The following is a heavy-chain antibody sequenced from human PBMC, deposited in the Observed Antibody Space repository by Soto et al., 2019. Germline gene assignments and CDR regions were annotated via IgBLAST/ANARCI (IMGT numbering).Heavy chain of an antibody. Sequence: GGSLRLSCAVSGFTFNDYYMSWIRQAPGKGLEWISYISGGGSTTYHADSVRGRFTISRDNAKNSLFLQMNSLRAEDTAVYYCAREVRASGWFRRLDSWGQGILVTVSS. CDR2: ISGGGSTT. CDR1: GFTFNDYY. V-gene: IGHV3-11*01. D-gene: IGHD6-19*01. J-gene: IGHJ4*02. CDR3: AREVRASGWFRRLDS.